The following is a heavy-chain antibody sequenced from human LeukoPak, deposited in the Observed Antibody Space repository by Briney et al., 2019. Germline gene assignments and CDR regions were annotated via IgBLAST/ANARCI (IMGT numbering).Heavy chain of an antibody. Sequence: ASVKVSCKASGGTFNNYAISWVRQAPGQGLEWMGGIIPISDTANDAQKFKGRVTITADKTTSTVYMELSSLRSEATAVSYCAREDDTGRYMGDDAFDIWGQGTMVTVSS. D-gene: IGHD1-26*01. CDR3: AREDDTGRYMGDDAFDI. J-gene: IGHJ3*02. CDR2: IIPISDTA. V-gene: IGHV1-69*06. CDR1: GGTFNNYA.